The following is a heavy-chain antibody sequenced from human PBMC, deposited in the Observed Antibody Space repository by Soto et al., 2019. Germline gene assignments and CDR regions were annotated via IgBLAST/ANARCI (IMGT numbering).Heavy chain of an antibody. CDR1: GYTFTSYG. J-gene: IGHJ4*02. D-gene: IGHD2-15*01. CDR2: ISAYNGNT. Sequence: ASVKVSCKASGYTFTSYGISWVRQAPGQGLEWMGWISAYNGNTNYAQKLQGRVTTTTDTSTSTAYMELRSLRSDDTAVYYCASTDCSGGSCYSLDYWGQGTPVTVSS. V-gene: IGHV1-18*01. CDR3: ASTDCSGGSCYSLDY.